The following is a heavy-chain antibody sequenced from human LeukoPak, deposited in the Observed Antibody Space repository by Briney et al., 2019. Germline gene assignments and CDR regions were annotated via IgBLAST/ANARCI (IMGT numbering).Heavy chain of an antibody. CDR1: GYTFTNYW. CDR2: IYPGDSDI. CDR3: ARGGLNYFDY. J-gene: IGHJ4*02. V-gene: IGHV5-51*01. D-gene: IGHD3-16*01. Sequence: GESLKISCQGSGYTFTNYWIGWVRQMPGKGLEWMAIIYPGDSDIRYNPSFQGQVTISADKSISTAHLQWNSLKASDTAMYYRARGGLNYFDYWGQGTLVTVSS.